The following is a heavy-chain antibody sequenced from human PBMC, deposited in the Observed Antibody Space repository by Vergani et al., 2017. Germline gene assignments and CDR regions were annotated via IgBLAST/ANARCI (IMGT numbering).Heavy chain of an antibody. CDR2: IKSKIDGGTA. D-gene: IGHD3-9*01. J-gene: IGHJ6*02. Sequence: DVQLVESGGGLVKPGGSLRLSCAASGFTFNYAWMTWVRQAPGKGLEWVGRIKSKIDGGTADYAAPVKGRFTISRDDSKNTVYLQMNSLRTEDTAVYFCTPDYGPRQDYAILPGQYQTYFYDDGTDVWGQGTTVTVSS. V-gene: IGHV3-15*01. CDR3: TPDYGPRQDYAILPGQYQTYFYDDGTDV. CDR1: GFTFNYAW.